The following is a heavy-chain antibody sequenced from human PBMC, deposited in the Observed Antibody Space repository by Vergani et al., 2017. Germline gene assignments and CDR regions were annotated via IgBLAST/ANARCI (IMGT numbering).Heavy chain of an antibody. J-gene: IGHJ5*02. CDR1: GGSISSYY. D-gene: IGHD3-16*01. Sequence: QVQLQESGPGLVKPSETLSLTCTVSGGSISSYYWSWIRQPAGKGLVWIGRIYTSGSTNYNPSLKSRVTMSVDTSKNQFSLKLSSVTAADTAVYYCARVTVGHWFDPWGQGTLVTVSS. CDR3: ARVTVGHWFDP. V-gene: IGHV4-4*07. CDR2: IYTSGST.